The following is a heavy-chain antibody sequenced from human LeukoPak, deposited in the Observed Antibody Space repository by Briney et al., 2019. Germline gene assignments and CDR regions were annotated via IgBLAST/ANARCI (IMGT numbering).Heavy chain of an antibody. D-gene: IGHD3-9*01. CDR1: GGSISSSSYY. CDR3: AREAVLRYFDWLSIFDY. V-gene: IGHV4-39*07. CDR2: IYYNGGT. Sequence: SETLSLTCTVSGGSISSSSYYWGWIRQPPGKGLECIGSIYYNGGTFYNPSLKSRVTISVDTSKNQFSLKLSSVTAADTAVYYCAREAVLRYFDWLSIFDYWGQGTLVTVSS. J-gene: IGHJ4*02.